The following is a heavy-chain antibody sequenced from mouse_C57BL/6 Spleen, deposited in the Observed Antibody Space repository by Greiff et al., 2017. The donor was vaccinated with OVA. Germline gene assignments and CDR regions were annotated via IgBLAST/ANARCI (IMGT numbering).Heavy chain of an antibody. CDR3: ARRGTYVYARDY. CDR2: INPNNGGT. D-gene: IGHD2-12*01. CDR1: GYTFTDYY. J-gene: IGHJ4*01. V-gene: IGHV1-26*01. Sequence: VQLQQSGPELVKPGASVKISCKASGYTFTDYYMNWVKQSPGQSLEWIGDINPNNGGTSYNQKFKGKATLTVDKSSSTAYMELRSLTSEDSAVYYCARRGTYVYARDYWGKGTSVTVSS.